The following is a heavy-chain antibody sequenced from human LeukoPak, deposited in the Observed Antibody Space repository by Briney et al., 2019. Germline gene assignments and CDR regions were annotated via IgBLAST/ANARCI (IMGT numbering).Heavy chain of an antibody. J-gene: IGHJ2*01. D-gene: IGHD3-22*01. V-gene: IGHV4-39*01. CDR2: IYYSGST. CDR3: ARQLYYDSRGYYWYFDL. CDR1: GGSISSSSYY. Sequence: SETLSLTCSVSGGSISSSSYYWGWIRQPPGKGLEWIGRIYYSGSTYYNPSLKSRVTIPVDTSRNQFSLKLSSVTAADTAVYYCARQLYYDSRGYYWYFDLWGRGTLVTVSS.